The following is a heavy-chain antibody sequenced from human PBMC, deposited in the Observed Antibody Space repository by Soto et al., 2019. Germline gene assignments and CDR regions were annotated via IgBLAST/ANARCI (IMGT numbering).Heavy chain of an antibody. CDR2: ISWNGNII. V-gene: IGHV3-9*01. CDR1: GFTFDDYA. Sequence: VQLVESGGGSVQPGRSLRLSCAASGFTFDDYAMHWVRRVPGKGLEWVSSISWNGNIIGYADSVKGRFTISRDNAKNSLYLQMNSLRPEDTALYYCAKGGHDAFCGGGRCYFESWGQGTLVTVSS. J-gene: IGHJ4*02. CDR3: AKGGHDAFCGGGRCYFES. D-gene: IGHD2-15*01.